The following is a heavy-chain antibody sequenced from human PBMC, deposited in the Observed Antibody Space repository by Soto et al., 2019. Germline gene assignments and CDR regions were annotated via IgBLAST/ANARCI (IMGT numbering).Heavy chain of an antibody. J-gene: IGHJ2*01. V-gene: IGHV4-31*03. Sequence: QVQLQESGPGLVKPSQTLSLTCTVSGGSISSGGYYWSWIRQHPGKVLEWIGYIYYSGSTYYNPSLKSRVTISVDTSKNQFSLKLSSVTAADTAVYYCARVSATMVRGVINWYFDLWGRGTLVTVSS. D-gene: IGHD3-10*01. CDR1: GGSISSGGYY. CDR2: IYYSGST. CDR3: ARVSATMVRGVINWYFDL.